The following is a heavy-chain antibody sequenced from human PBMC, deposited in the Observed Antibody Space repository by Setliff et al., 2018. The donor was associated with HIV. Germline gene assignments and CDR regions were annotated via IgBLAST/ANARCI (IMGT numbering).Heavy chain of an antibody. CDR2: IYYSGGT. CDR1: GGSISSGGYY. J-gene: IGHJ6*03. V-gene: IGHV4-31*03. CDR3: ARVPTNPDFYYYYMDV. Sequence: TSETLSLTCTVSGGSISSGGYYWSWIRQHPGKGLEWIGYIYYSGGTYYNPSLESRVTISVDTSKNQFSLKLSSVTAADTAVYYCARVPTNPDFYYYYMDVWGKGTTVTVSS.